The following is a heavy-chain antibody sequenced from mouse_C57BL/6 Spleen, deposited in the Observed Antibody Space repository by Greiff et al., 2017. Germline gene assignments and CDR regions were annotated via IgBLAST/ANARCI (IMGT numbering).Heavy chain of an antibody. CDR1: GFTFTDYY. CDR2: IRNKANGYTT. Sequence: EVKLMESGGGLVQPGGSLSLSCAASGFTFTDYYMSWVRQPPGQALEWLGFIRNKANGYTTEYSASVKGRFTISRDNSQSILYLQMNALRAEDSATYYCASLLWPYYFDYWGQGTTLTVSS. J-gene: IGHJ2*01. CDR3: ASLLWPYYFDY. D-gene: IGHD2-10*01. V-gene: IGHV7-3*01.